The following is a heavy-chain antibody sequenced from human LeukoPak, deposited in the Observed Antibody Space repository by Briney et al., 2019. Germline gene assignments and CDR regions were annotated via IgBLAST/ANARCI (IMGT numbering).Heavy chain of an antibody. CDR1: GYTFTSYG. CDR3: ARLGSYYDSSGYHGAFDI. Sequence: ASVKVSCKASGYTFTSYGISWVRQAPGQGLEWMGWIRAYNGNTNYAQKLQGRVTMTTDTSTSTAYMELRSLRSDDTAVYYCARLGSYYDSSGYHGAFDIWGQGTMVTVSS. V-gene: IGHV1-18*01. J-gene: IGHJ3*02. D-gene: IGHD3-22*01. CDR2: IRAYNGNT.